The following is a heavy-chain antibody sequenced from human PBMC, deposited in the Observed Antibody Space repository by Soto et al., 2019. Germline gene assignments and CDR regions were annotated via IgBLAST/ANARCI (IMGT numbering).Heavy chain of an antibody. J-gene: IGHJ6*02. Sequence: VASVKVSCKASGGTFSSYAISWVRQAPGQGLEWMGGIIPIFGTANYAQKFQGRVTITADESTSTAYMELSSLRSEDTAVYYCARIEIWVAGRVRLVDYYGMDVWGQGTTVTVSS. V-gene: IGHV1-69*13. D-gene: IGHD6-19*01. CDR1: GGTFSSYA. CDR3: ARIEIWVAGRVRLVDYYGMDV. CDR2: IIPIFGTA.